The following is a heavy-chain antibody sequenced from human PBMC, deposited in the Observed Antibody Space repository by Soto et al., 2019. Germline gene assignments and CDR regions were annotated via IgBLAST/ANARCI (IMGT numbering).Heavy chain of an antibody. CDR2: IVVGSGNT. CDR1: GFTFTSSA. Sequence: SVKVSCKASGFTFTSSAVQWVRQARGQRLEWIGWIVVGSGNTNYAQKFQERVTITRDMSTSTVYMELSSLRAEDTAVYYCAADSGGGVQAATFDYWGQGTLVTVSS. V-gene: IGHV1-58*01. J-gene: IGHJ4*02. D-gene: IGHD1-1*01. CDR3: AADSGGGVQAATFDY.